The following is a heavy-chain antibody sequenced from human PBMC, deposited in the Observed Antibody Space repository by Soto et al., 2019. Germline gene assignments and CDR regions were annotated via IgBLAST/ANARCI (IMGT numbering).Heavy chain of an antibody. Sequence: PGGSLRLSCAASGFIFSDYWMSWVRQAPGKGPEWVANIKFDGSEKQYVDSVRGRFTISRDNSRNSPFLQMDSLRAGDTAVYYCVKDGGYCSSSTCYSPRNHYFDSWGQGTLVTISS. J-gene: IGHJ4*02. CDR1: GFIFSDYW. D-gene: IGHD2-2*01. CDR2: IKFDGSEK. V-gene: IGHV3-7*03. CDR3: VKDGGYCSSSTCYSPRNHYFDS.